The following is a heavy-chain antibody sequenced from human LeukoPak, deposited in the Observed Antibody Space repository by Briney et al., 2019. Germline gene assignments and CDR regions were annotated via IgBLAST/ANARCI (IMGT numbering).Heavy chain of an antibody. CDR1: GGSISSYY. J-gene: IGHJ4*02. Sequence: SETLSLTCTVSGGSISSYYWSWIRQPPGKGLEWIGEINHSGGTNYNPSLKSRVTISVDTSKNQFSLKLSSVTAADTAVYYCARQNTFFDYWGQGTLVTVSS. CDR2: INHSGGT. D-gene: IGHD2/OR15-2a*01. V-gene: IGHV4-34*01. CDR3: ARQNTFFDY.